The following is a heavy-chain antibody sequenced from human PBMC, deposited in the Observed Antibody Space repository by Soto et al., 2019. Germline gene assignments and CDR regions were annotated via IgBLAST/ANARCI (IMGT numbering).Heavy chain of an antibody. CDR2: IKEDGSEK. CDR1: GFTFSSSW. Sequence: GGSLRLSCAASGFTFSSSWMSWVRQAPGKGLEWVANIKEDGSEKDYVDPVKGRFTITRDNAKDSLYLQMNNLRAEDTAVYFCTRKRFGMDVWGQGTTVTVSS. V-gene: IGHV3-7*03. CDR3: TRKRFGMDV. J-gene: IGHJ6*02.